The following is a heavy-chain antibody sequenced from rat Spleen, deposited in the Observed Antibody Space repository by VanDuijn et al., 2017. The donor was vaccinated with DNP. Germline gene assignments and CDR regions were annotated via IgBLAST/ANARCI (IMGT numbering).Heavy chain of an antibody. CDR2: ISYDGGGI. CDR3: TTGYGGPDY. Sequence: EVQLVESGGDFVQPGRSLKLSCAASGFTFSDYYLAWVRQAPTKGLEWVASISYDGGGIYYRDSVKDRFTISRDNAKSSLYLQMDSLRSGDTATYYCTTGYGGPDYGGQGVTVTVSS. J-gene: IGHJ2*01. D-gene: IGHD1-11*01. CDR1: GFTFSDYY. V-gene: IGHV5-20*01.